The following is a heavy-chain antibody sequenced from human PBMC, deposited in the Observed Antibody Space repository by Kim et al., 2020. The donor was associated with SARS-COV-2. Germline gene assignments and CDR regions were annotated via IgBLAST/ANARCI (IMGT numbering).Heavy chain of an antibody. CDR3: AKDPFYDFWSGYYFDY. CDR2: ISGSGGST. Sequence: GGSLRLSCAASGFTFSNYAMSWVRQAPGKGLEWVSTISGSGGSTYYADSVKGRFTISRDNSKNTLYLQMNSLRAEDMAVYYCAKDPFYDFWSGYYFDYWGQGTLVTVSS. J-gene: IGHJ4*02. D-gene: IGHD3-3*01. V-gene: IGHV3-23*01. CDR1: GFTFSNYA.